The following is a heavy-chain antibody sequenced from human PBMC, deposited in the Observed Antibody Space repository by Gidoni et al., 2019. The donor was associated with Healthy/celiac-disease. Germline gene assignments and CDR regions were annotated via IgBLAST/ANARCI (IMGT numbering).Heavy chain of an antibody. CDR2: ISAYNGNT. D-gene: IGHD3-10*01. CDR3: AITYYYGSGSYFFDP. J-gene: IGHJ5*02. CDR1: GYTFTSYD. V-gene: IGHV1-18*01. Sequence: QVQLVQSGAEVKKPGASVKVSCKASGYTFTSYDISWVRQAPGQGLEWMGWISAYNGNTNYAQKLQGRVTMTTDTSTSTAYMELRSLRSDDTAVYYCAITYYYGSGSYFFDPWGQGTLVTVSS.